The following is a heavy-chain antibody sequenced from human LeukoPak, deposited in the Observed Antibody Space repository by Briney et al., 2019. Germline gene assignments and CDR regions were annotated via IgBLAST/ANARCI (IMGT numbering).Heavy chain of an antibody. CDR1: GDTVNTRRYY. V-gene: IGHV4-39*01. J-gene: IGHJ4*02. CDR3: ARRDIVKGGFDY. CDR2: IYHSGST. D-gene: IGHD3-16*02. Sequence: PSETLSLTCPVSGDTVNTRRYYWGWIRQPPGKGLEWIGSIYHSGSTYYEPSLRSRVTTSIDTSRNQFSLNLTSVTTADTALYFCARRDIVKGGFDYWGQGTLVTVSS.